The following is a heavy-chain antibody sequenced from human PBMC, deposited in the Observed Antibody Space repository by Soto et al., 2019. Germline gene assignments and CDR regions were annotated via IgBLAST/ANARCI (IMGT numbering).Heavy chain of an antibody. Sequence: GGSLRLSCAASGFTVSSNYMSWVRQAPGKGLEWVSVIYSGGSTYYADSVKGRFTISRDNSKNTLYLQMNSLRAEDTAVYYCARDYPGYCSGGSCYPDAFDIWGQGTMVTVSS. V-gene: IGHV3-66*01. CDR3: ARDYPGYCSGGSCYPDAFDI. CDR1: GFTVSSNY. CDR2: IYSGGST. D-gene: IGHD2-15*01. J-gene: IGHJ3*02.